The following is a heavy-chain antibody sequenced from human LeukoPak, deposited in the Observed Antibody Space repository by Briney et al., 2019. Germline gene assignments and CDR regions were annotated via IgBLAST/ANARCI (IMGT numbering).Heavy chain of an antibody. CDR2: ISGSGGST. Sequence: GGSLRLSCAASRFTFSSYAMSWVRQAPGKGLEWVSAISGSGGSTYYADSVKGRFTISRDNSKNTLYLQMNSLRAEDTAVYYCAKGPYSSGWYYFDYWGQGTLVTVSS. CDR1: RFTFSSYA. V-gene: IGHV3-23*01. J-gene: IGHJ4*02. CDR3: AKGPYSSGWYYFDY. D-gene: IGHD6-19*01.